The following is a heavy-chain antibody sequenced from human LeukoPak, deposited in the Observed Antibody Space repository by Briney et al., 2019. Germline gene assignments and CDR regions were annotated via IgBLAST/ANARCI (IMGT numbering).Heavy chain of an antibody. CDR2: IWYDGSNK. CDR3: AKDGGSSSGWLKYYFDY. V-gene: IGHV3-33*06. J-gene: IGHJ4*02. Sequence: GGSLRLSCAASGFTFSSYGMHWVRQAPGKGPEWVAVIWYDGSNKYYADSVKGRFTISRDNSKNTLYLQMNSLRAEDTAVYYCAKDGGSSSGWLKYYFDYWGQGTLVTVSS. CDR1: GFTFSSYG. D-gene: IGHD6-19*01.